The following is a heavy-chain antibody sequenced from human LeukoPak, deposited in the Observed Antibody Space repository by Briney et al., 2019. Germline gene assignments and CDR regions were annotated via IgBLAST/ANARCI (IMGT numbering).Heavy chain of an antibody. Sequence: ASVKVSCKASGYTFTSYDINWVRQATGQGLEWMGWMNPYSGNTGYAQKLQGRVTMTRDTSISTAYMELMSLRSADTAVYYFSRGSGSRIAVAGTKGYNAYWGQGTLVTVSS. CDR1: GYTFTSYD. D-gene: IGHD6-19*01. CDR3: SRGSGSRIAVAGTKGYNAY. CDR2: MNPYSGNT. J-gene: IGHJ4*02. V-gene: IGHV1-8*01.